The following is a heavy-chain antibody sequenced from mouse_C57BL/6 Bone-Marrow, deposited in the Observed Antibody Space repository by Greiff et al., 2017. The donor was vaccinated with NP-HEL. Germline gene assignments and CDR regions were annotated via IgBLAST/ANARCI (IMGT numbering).Heavy chain of an antibody. Sequence: EVKLVESGGGLVKPGGSLKLSCAASGFTFSSYAMSWVRQTPDKRLEWVATISDGGSYTSYTDNVTGRFTLSRAHAKNNLYLQMSHLKSEDTAMYYCARRYSNSWFAYWGQVTLVTVSA. CDR1: GFTFSSYA. V-gene: IGHV5-4*03. D-gene: IGHD2-5*01. CDR3: ARRYSNSWFAY. J-gene: IGHJ3*01. CDR2: ISDGGSYT.